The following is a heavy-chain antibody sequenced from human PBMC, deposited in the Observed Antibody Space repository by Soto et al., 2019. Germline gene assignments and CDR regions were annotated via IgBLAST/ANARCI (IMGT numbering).Heavy chain of an antibody. CDR2: LSGSGTST. D-gene: IGHD6-19*01. CDR1: GFSFVNYA. Sequence: GGSLRLSCAASGFSFVNYAMNLVRQAPGKGLEWVSGLSGSGTSTYYADSVKGRFTISRDNSRDTLFLQMNSLTADDTAVYYCAKATTNGGWFNPFDSWGQGALVTVPS. V-gene: IGHV3-23*01. CDR3: AKATTNGGWFNPFDS. J-gene: IGHJ4*02.